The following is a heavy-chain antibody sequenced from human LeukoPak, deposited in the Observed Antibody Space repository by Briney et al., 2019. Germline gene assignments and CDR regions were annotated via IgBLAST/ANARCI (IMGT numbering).Heavy chain of an antibody. D-gene: IGHD1-26*01. CDR1: GGSISSSRYY. CDR2: IYDSGST. V-gene: IGHV4-39*01. J-gene: IGHJ4*02. Sequence: SGTLSLTCSASGGSISSSRYYWGWIRQPPGKGLEWIGSIYDSGSTYYNPSLNSRVTLSVDTSKNQFSLKLSSVTAADTAVYYCARQVGATRPTVYWGQGTLVTVSS. CDR3: ARQVGATRPTVY.